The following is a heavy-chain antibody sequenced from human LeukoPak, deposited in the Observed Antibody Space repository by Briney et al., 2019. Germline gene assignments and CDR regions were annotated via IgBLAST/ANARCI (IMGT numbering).Heavy chain of an antibody. Sequence: PGGSLRLSCAASGLTFSSYGMSWVRQAPGKGLEWVSAIRGSGYSAYYADSVKGRFTISRDNSKNTLFLQMNSLRAEDTAVYYCAKDALRAVPYYFDYWGQGTLVTVSS. CDR3: AKDALRAVPYYFDY. CDR1: GLTFSSYG. J-gene: IGHJ4*02. CDR2: IRGSGYSA. D-gene: IGHD3-10*01. V-gene: IGHV3-23*01.